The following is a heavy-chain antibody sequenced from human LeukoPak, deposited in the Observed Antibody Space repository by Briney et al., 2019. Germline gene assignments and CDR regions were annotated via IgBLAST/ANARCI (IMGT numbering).Heavy chain of an antibody. D-gene: IGHD6-19*01. CDR3: ARDGARHINIAVPGGDY. J-gene: IGHJ4*02. Sequence: GWSLRLSCAASGFTFSNYSMNWVRQAPGKGLEWVSSISSSSSYIYYADSVKGRFTISRDNAKNSLYLQMNSLRAEDTATYYCARDGARHINIAVPGGDYWGQGTLVTVSS. CDR1: GFTFSNYS. CDR2: ISSSSSYI. V-gene: IGHV3-21*01.